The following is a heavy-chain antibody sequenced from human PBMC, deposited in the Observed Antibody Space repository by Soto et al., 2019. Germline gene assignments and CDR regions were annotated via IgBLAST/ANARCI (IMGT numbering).Heavy chain of an antibody. CDR2: IYYSGST. CDR1: GGSISSSSYY. Sequence: SETLSLTCTVSGGSISSSSYYWGWIRQPPGKGLEWIGSIYYSGSTYCNPSLKSRVTISVDTSKNQFSLKLSSVTAADTAVYYCARQGSSPDGPEYYFDYWGQGTLVTVSS. J-gene: IGHJ4*02. V-gene: IGHV4-39*01. CDR3: ARQGSSPDGPEYYFDY. D-gene: IGHD4-17*01.